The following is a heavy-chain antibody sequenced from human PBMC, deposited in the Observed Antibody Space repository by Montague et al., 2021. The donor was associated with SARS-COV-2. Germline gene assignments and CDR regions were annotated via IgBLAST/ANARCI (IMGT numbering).Heavy chain of an antibody. CDR2: TNHSGNT. D-gene: IGHD3-3*01. CDR1: GGSLSSYY. Sequence: SETLSLTCAVYGGSLSSYYWAWIRQPPGKGLEWIGETNHSGNTNYNPSLKSRLTISVDTSKKQFSLKLSSVTTADTAVYYCARGAGYDFWSGYLRYKWFDPWGQGTPVTVSS. CDR3: ARGAGYDFWSGYLRYKWFDP. V-gene: IGHV4-34*01. J-gene: IGHJ5*02.